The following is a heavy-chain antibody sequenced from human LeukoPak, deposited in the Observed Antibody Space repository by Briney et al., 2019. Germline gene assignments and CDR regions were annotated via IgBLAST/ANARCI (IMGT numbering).Heavy chain of an antibody. V-gene: IGHV3-64*04. Sequence: PGGSLRLSCSASGFTLSNYAVHWVRQAPGKGLEYVSGISRNGDSTYYADSVKGRFTISRDNSKNTLSLQMDSLRAEDTAVYYCARTSVDNWFDPWGQGTLVTVSS. CDR3: ARTSVDNWFDP. CDR2: ISRNGDST. J-gene: IGHJ5*02. CDR1: GFTLSNYA.